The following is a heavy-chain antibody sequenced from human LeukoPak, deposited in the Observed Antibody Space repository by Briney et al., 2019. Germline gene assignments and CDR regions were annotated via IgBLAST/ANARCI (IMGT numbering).Heavy chain of an antibody. J-gene: IGHJ4*02. Sequence: ASVKVSCKASGYTFTSYGISWVRQAPGQGLEWMAWISAYNGNTNYAQKLQGRVTMTTDTSTSTAYMELRRLRSDDTAVYYCARDSDYDSSGALFDYWGQGTLVTVSS. V-gene: IGHV1-18*01. D-gene: IGHD3-22*01. CDR1: GYTFTSYG. CDR2: ISAYNGNT. CDR3: ARDSDYDSSGALFDY.